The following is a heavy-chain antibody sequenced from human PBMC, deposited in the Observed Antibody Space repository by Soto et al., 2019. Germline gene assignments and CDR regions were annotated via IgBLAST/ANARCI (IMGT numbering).Heavy chain of an antibody. CDR3: ARGNYYDSSGYYPAGAFDI. V-gene: IGHV1-18*04. CDR2: ISAYNGNT. Sequence: ASVKVSCKASGYTFTSYGISWVRQAPGQGLEWMGWISAYNGNTNYAQKLQGRVTMTTDTSTSTAYMELRSLRSDDTAVYYCARGNYYDSSGYYPAGAFDIWGQGTMVTVSS. J-gene: IGHJ3*02. D-gene: IGHD3-22*01. CDR1: GYTFTSYG.